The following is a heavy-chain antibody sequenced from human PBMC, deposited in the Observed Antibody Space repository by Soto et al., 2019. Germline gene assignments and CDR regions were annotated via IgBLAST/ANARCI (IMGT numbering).Heavy chain of an antibody. CDR2: ISYDGSNK. J-gene: IGHJ4*02. V-gene: IGHV3-30-3*01. D-gene: IGHD5-12*01. CDR3: ARDSGYSGYDTTIDY. CDR1: GFTFSSYA. Sequence: GGSLRLSCAASGFTFSSYAMHWVRQAPGKGLEWVAVISYDGSNKYYADSVKGRFTISRDNSKNTLYLQMNSLRAEDTAVYYCARDSGYSGYDTTIDYWGQGTLVTVSS.